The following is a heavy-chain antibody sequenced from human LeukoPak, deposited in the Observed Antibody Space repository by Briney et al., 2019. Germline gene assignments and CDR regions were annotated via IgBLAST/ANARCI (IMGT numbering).Heavy chain of an antibody. D-gene: IGHD6-13*01. V-gene: IGHV3-30*02. CDR2: IRYDGSNK. CDR1: GFTFSSYG. Sequence: PGGSLRLSCAASGFTFSSYGMHWVRQAPGKGLEWVAFIRYDGSNKYYADSVKGRFTISRDNSKNTLYLQMNSLRAEDTAVYYYAKDFARIAAAGNYFDYWGQGTLVTVSS. CDR3: AKDFARIAAAGNYFDY. J-gene: IGHJ4*02.